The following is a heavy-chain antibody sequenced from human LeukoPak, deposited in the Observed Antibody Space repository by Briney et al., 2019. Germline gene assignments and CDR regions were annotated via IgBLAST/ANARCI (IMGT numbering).Heavy chain of an antibody. CDR3: AKDPGGAEGGYSYGPLDY. V-gene: IGHV3-30*18. D-gene: IGHD5-18*01. J-gene: IGHJ4*02. CDR2: ISYDGSNE. CDR1: GFTFSSYG. Sequence: QPGGSLRLSCAASGFTFSSYGMHWVRQAPGKGLEWVAVISYDGSNEYYADSVKGRFTISRDNSKNTEYLQMNSLRAEGTALYYCAKDPGGAEGGYSYGPLDYWGQGTLVTVSS.